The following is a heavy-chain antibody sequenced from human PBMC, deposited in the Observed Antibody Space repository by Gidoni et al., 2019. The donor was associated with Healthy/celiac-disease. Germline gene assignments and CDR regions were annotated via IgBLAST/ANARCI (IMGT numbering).Heavy chain of an antibody. D-gene: IGHD3-10*01. V-gene: IGHV1-46*01. CDR1: GYTFTRYY. CDR2: INPSGGST. J-gene: IGHJ2*01. Sequence: QVQLVQSGAEVKKPGASVKVSCKASGYTFTRYYMHWVRQAPGQGLEWMGIINPSGGSTSYAQKFQGRVTMTRDTSTSTVYMELSSLRSEDTAVYYCARELTITMPRGWYFDLWGRGTLVTVSS. CDR3: ARELTITMPRGWYFDL.